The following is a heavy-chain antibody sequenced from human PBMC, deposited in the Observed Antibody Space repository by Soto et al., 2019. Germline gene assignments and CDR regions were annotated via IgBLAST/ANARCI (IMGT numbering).Heavy chain of an antibody. Sequence: ASVKVSCKASGGTFSNYTINWVRQAPGQGLEWMGGIIPIFGTANYAQKFQGRVTITADESTSTAYMELSSLRSEDTAMYYCASTMSIAAAGHGMDVWGQGTKVTVSS. V-gene: IGHV1-69*13. CDR3: ASTMSIAAAGHGMDV. D-gene: IGHD6-13*01. CDR2: IIPIFGTA. CDR1: GGTFSNYT. J-gene: IGHJ6*02.